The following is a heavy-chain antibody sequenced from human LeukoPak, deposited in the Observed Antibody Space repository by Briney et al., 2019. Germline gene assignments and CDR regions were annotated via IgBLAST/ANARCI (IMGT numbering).Heavy chain of an antibody. CDR3: AREREGYFDL. CDR2: INHSGST. V-gene: IGHV4-34*01. Sequence: SETLSLTRAVYVGSFSGYYWSWIRQPPGKGLEWIGRINHSGSTNYNPSLKSRVSISVVTSKNQFSLKLSSVTAADTAVYYCAREREGYFDLWGRGTRVTVSS. J-gene: IGHJ2*01. CDR1: VGSFSGYY.